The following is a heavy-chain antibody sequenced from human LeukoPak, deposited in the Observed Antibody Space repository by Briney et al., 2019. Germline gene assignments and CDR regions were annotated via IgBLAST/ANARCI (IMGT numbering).Heavy chain of an antibody. J-gene: IGHJ6*02. CDR2: INPSGGST. CDR1: VYSFTSYY. CDR3: ARDRVGTAMVTGYGMDV. D-gene: IGHD5-18*01. Sequence: AASVKVSCKSSVYSFTSYYKRWVRQDPGQGLEWMGLINPSGGSTSYAQKFQGRVTMTRDTSTSTVYMELSSLRSEDTAVYYCARDRVGTAMVTGYGMDVWGQGTTVTVSS. V-gene: IGHV1-46*01.